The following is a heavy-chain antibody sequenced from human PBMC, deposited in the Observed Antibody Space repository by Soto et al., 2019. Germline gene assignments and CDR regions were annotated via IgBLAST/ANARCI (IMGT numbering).Heavy chain of an antibody. J-gene: IGHJ3*02. CDR2: ISYDGSIK. D-gene: IGHD3-22*01. CDR1: GFTFSTYV. CDR3: TRIYYCDISGPVVVAFDS. V-gene: IGHV3-30*14. Sequence: QVQLEESGGGVVQSGRSLRLACAASGFTFSTYVVHWVRQAPGKGLEWVAVISYDGSIKCYADSVKGRFSISRDNSKNMLSIQMSSLSAEDTARYYCTRIYYCDISGPVVVAFDSWGQVTMVTVSS.